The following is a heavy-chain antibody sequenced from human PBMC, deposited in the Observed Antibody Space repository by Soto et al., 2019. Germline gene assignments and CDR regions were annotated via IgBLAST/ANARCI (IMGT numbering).Heavy chain of an antibody. D-gene: IGHD5-12*01. V-gene: IGHV3-11*01. CDR3: ATSAGRSGGYPLFDY. CDR1: GFTFSDYY. J-gene: IGHJ4*02. CDR2: ISSSGYTI. Sequence: GGSLRLSCAASGFTFSDYYMTWVRQAPGQGLEWVSYISSSGYTIYYADSVKGRFTISRDNADNLLFLQMTSLRVEDTAVYYCATSAGRSGGYPLFDYWGQGTLVTVSS.